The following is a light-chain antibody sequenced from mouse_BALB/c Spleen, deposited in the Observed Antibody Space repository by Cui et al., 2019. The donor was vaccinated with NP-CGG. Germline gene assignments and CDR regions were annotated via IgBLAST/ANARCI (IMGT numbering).Light chain of an antibody. J-gene: IGLJ1*01. V-gene: IGLV1*01. CDR2: GTN. CDR1: TGAVTTSNY. CDR3: ALWYSNHWV. Sequence: QAVLTQESAMTTSPGETVRLTCPSSTGAVTTSNYANWVQEKPDHLFTGLIGGTNNRAPGVPARFSGSLIGDKAALTITGAQTEDEAIYFCALWYSNHWVFGGGTKLTVL.